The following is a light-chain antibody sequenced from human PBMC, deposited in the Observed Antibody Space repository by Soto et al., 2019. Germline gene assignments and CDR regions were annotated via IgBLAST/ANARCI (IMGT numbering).Light chain of an antibody. CDR1: SSDVGGYNY. V-gene: IGLV2-14*03. J-gene: IGLJ2*01. Sequence: QSVLTQPASVSGSPGQLIIISCTGTSSDVGGYNYVSWYQQHPGKAPKVMIYDVSKRPSGIPNRFSGSKSGSTAALTISGLQVEDEADYYCSSYTSGSTRVVFGGGTKLTVL. CDR3: SSYTSGSTRVV. CDR2: DVS.